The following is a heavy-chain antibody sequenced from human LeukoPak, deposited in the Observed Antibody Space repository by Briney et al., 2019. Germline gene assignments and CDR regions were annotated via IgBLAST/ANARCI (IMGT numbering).Heavy chain of an antibody. Sequence: ASVKVSCKASGYTFTSYGIRWVRQAPGQGLEWMGWISAYNGNTNYAQKLQGRVTMTTDTSTSTAYMELRSLRSDDTAVYYCARDGHDFWSGYFYYWGRGTLVTVSS. CDR2: ISAYNGNT. CDR3: ARDGHDFWSGYFYY. J-gene: IGHJ4*02. V-gene: IGHV1-18*01. CDR1: GYTFTSYG. D-gene: IGHD3-3*01.